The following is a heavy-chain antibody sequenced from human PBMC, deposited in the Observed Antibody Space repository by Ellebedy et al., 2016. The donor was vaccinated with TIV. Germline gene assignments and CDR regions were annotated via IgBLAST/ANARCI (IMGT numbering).Heavy chain of an antibody. Sequence: GESLKISCAVSEFTVSYNYMNWVRQAPGKGPEWVSSIYTDDSTYYADSVKGRFTISRDNSKNTLYLQMNSLRTKDTAVYYCARASFYDVDLSGWYFDLWGRGTLITVSS. CDR3: ARASFYDVDLSGWYFDL. CDR1: EFTVSYNY. V-gene: IGHV3-66*01. D-gene: IGHD3-10*02. CDR2: IYTDDST. J-gene: IGHJ2*01.